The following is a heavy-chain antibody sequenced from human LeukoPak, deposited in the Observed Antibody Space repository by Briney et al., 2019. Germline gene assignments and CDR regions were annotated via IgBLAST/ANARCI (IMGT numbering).Heavy chain of an antibody. J-gene: IGHJ5*02. V-gene: IGHV3-21*01. CDR2: ISSSSSNI. D-gene: IGHD3-16*01. Sequence: GWSLRLSCAASGFTFSSYSRIWVRQALGKGLEWVSSISSSSSNIYYADSVKGRFTISRDNAKNSLYLQMNSLRAEDTAVYYCARQQGGFDPWGQGTLDTVSS. CDR3: ARQQGGFDP. CDR1: GFTFSSYS.